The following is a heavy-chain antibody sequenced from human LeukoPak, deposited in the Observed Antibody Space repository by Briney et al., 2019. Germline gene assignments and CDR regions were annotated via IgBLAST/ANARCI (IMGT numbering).Heavy chain of an antibody. Sequence: GGSLRLSCVVSGFTFTTYEMNWVRQAPRKGLEWISHISPSGTSIFYADSVMGRFSISRDNANKSLYLQMNSLRAEDTAVYYCARNPTDSNYYYYYYMDVWGKGTAVTVSS. J-gene: IGHJ6*03. D-gene: IGHD4-11*01. CDR2: ISPSGTSI. V-gene: IGHV3-48*03. CDR1: GFTFTTYE. CDR3: ARNPTDSNYYYYYYMDV.